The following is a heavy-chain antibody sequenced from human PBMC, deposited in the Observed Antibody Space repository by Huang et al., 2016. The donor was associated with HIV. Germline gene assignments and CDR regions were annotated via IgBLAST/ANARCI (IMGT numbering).Heavy chain of an antibody. J-gene: IGHJ6*03. V-gene: IGHV3-30*02. CDR2: IRADGSNE. CDR1: GFIFDNFG. Sequence: QVQLVESGGGVVQPGGSLRLSCGASGFIFDNFGMHWVRQAPGKGLEWVAVIRADGSNEYNGESVKGRFSISRDNFENMVYLQMNSLGDGDTAIYYCARVVDGFNSKGFYMDVWGKGTAVIVSS. CDR3: ARVVDGFNSKGFYMDV. D-gene: IGHD2-8*01.